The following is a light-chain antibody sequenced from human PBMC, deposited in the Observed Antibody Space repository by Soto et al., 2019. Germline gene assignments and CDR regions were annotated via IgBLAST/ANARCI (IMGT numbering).Light chain of an antibody. CDR3: ASWDDSLNGWV. Sequence: QSVLTQPPSASGTPGQRVTISCFGSRSNIGSNTVNWYQRLPGTAPKFLMFSDNQRPSGVPDRLSGSKSGTSASLAISGLQSEDEAEYYCASWDDSLNGWVFGGGTQLTVL. CDR2: SDN. J-gene: IGLJ3*02. CDR1: RSNIGSNT. V-gene: IGLV1-44*01.